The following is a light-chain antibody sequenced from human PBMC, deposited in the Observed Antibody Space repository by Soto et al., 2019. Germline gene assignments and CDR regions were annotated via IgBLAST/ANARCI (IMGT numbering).Light chain of an antibody. Sequence: QSVLTQPPSASGTLGQRVTISCSGSASDVGRNVVTWYQQSPGTAPRVLIYGTDQRASGVPDRFSGSKSDTSASLAISGLQAEDDADYYCAAWSDSLTGVVFGGGTQLTVL. CDR1: ASDVGRNV. CDR3: AAWSDSLTGVV. V-gene: IGLV1-44*01. CDR2: GTD. J-gene: IGLJ2*01.